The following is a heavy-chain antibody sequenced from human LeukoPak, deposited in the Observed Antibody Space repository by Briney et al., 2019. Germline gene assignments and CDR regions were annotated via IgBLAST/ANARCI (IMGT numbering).Heavy chain of an antibody. V-gene: IGHV3-23*01. D-gene: IGHD2-21*02. CDR1: GFTFSSYA. CDR2: ISGSGGST. J-gene: IGHJ4*02. CDR3: AKMGTAITYYFDY. Sequence: GGSLRLSCAASGFTFSSYAMSWVRQAPGKGLEWVSAISGSGGSTYCADSVKGRFTISRDNSKNTLYLQMNSLRAEDTAVYYCAKMGTAITYYFDYWGQGTLVTVSS.